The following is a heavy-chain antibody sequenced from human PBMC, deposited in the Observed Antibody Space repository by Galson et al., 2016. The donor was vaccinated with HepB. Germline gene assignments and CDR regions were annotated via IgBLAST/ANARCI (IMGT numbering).Heavy chain of an antibody. Sequence: SLRLSCAGSGFTFSSYWMTWVRQAPGKGLEWVANINRDGSVTHYVDSVEGRFTISRDNAKNSLFLQMNSLRVEDTAVYYCARDRNTGDSSAWYDALDYWGQGTPVTISS. V-gene: IGHV3-7*01. CDR2: INRDGSVT. J-gene: IGHJ4*02. D-gene: IGHD6-19*01. CDR1: GFTFSSYW. CDR3: ARDRNTGDSSAWYDALDY.